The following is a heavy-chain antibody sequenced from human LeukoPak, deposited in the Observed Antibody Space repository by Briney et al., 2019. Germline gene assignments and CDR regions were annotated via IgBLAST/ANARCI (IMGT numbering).Heavy chain of an antibody. V-gene: IGHV4-34*01. CDR2: INHSGST. D-gene: IGHD3-10*01. Sequence: PSETLSLTCAVCGGSFSGYYWSWIRQPPGKGLEWIGEINHSGSTNYNPSLKSRVTISVDTSKNQFSLKLSSVTAADTAVYYCARVGSGSYYSGGAYYYYYYMDVWGKGTTVTVSS. J-gene: IGHJ6*03. CDR1: GGSFSGYY. CDR3: ARVGSGSYYSGGAYYYYYYMDV.